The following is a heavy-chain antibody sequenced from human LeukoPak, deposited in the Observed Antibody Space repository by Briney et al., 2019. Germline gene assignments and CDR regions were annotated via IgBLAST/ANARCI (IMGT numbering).Heavy chain of an antibody. CDR3: ARDCRVGSSVHFDY. V-gene: IGHV3-23*01. CDR1: GFSFSSYA. J-gene: IGHJ4*02. D-gene: IGHD3-22*01. Sequence: GGSLRLSCAASGFSFSSYAMSWVRQGPGKGLEWVSAISVSGSTTYYADSVKGRFTISRDNSANTLYLQMNSLRAEDTAVYYCARDCRVGSSVHFDYWGQGTLVTVSS. CDR2: ISVSGSTT.